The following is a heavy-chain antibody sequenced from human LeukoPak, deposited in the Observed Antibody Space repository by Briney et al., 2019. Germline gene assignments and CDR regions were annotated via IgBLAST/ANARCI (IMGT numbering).Heavy chain of an antibody. Sequence: SVKVSCKASGGTFSSYAISWVRQAPGQGLEWMGRIIPILGIANYAQKFQGRVTITADKSTSTAYMELSSLRSEDTAVYYCARDYGDYEFDYWGQGTLVTVSS. D-gene: IGHD4-17*01. V-gene: IGHV1-69*04. CDR3: ARDYGDYEFDY. CDR2: IIPILGIA. J-gene: IGHJ4*02. CDR1: GGTFSSYA.